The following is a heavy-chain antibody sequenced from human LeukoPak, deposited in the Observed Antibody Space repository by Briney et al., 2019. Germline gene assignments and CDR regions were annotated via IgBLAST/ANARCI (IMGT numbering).Heavy chain of an antibody. Sequence: ASVKVSCKASGYTFTSYGISWVRQAPGQGLEWMGWISAYNGNTNYAQKLQGRVTMTTDTSTSTAYMELRSLRSDDTAVYYCASPIYCSGGSCYPKGGYYYYGMDVWGQGTTVTVSS. D-gene: IGHD2-15*01. V-gene: IGHV1-18*01. J-gene: IGHJ6*02. CDR1: GYTFTSYG. CDR2: ISAYNGNT. CDR3: ASPIYCSGGSCYPKGGYYYYGMDV.